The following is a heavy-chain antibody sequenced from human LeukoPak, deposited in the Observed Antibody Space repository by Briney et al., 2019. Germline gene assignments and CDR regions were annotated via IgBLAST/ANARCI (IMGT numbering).Heavy chain of an antibody. CDR1: GDSVSNNNAA. D-gene: IGHD2-15*01. V-gene: IGHV6-1*01. CDR2: TFYRSKWYY. Sequence: SQTLSLTCAISGDSVSNNNAAWNWIRQSPSRGLEWLGRTFYRSKWYYDYAVSVKNRITINSDTSKNQFSLQLTYVTPEDTAVYYCAREGRRISGGTLSLDYWGQGTLVTVSS. J-gene: IGHJ4*02. CDR3: AREGRRISGGTLSLDY.